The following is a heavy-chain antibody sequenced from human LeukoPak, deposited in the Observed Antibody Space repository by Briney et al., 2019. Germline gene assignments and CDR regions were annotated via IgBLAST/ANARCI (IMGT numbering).Heavy chain of an antibody. Sequence: SETLSLTCAVYGGSFSGYYWSWIRQPPGKGLEWIGEINHSGSTNYNPSLKSRVTISVDTSKNQFSLKLSSVAAADTAVYYCAGYCSGGSCPDIWGQGTMVTVSS. V-gene: IGHV4-34*01. D-gene: IGHD2-15*01. CDR1: GGSFSGYY. CDR2: INHSGST. CDR3: AGYCSGGSCPDI. J-gene: IGHJ3*02.